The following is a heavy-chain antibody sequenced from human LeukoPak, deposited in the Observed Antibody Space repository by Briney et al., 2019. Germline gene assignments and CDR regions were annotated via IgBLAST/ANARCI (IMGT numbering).Heavy chain of an antibody. CDR1: GFTFNDYY. J-gene: IGHJ4*02. CDR3: ATWDDYGDFVAFEY. Sequence: GGSLRLSCAASGFTFNDYYMSWIRQAPGKGLEWLSYINIGGTNTHYADSVKGRFTISRDDAKKSVFLHMNSLRAEDTAVYFCATWDDYGDFVAFEYWGQGTLVTVSS. V-gene: IGHV3-11*04. CDR2: INIGGTNT. D-gene: IGHD4-17*01.